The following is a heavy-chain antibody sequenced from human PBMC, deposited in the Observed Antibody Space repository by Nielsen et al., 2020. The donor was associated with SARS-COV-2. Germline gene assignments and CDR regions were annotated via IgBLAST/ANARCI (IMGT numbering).Heavy chain of an antibody. J-gene: IGHJ5*02. D-gene: IGHD6-13*01. Sequence: ASVKVSCKASGYTFTSYAMHWVRQAPGQRLEWMGWINAGNGNTKYSQKFQGRVTITRDTSPSTAYMELSSLRSEDTAVYYCARERRIAANWFDPWGQGTLVTVSS. CDR2: INAGNGNT. CDR3: ARERRIAANWFDP. CDR1: GYTFTSYA. V-gene: IGHV1-3*01.